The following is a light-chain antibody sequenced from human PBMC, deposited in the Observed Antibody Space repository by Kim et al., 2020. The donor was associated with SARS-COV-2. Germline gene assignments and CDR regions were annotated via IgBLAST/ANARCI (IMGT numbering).Light chain of an antibody. CDR1: SSDVGSYNR. V-gene: IGLV2-18*02. J-gene: IGLJ2*01. CDR2: EVS. CDR3: SSFTSSSTLV. Sequence: GQSVTISCTGTSSDVGSYNRVSWYQQPPGTAPKLMIYEVSNRPSGVPDRFSGSKSGNTASLTISGLQAEDEADYYCSSFTSSSTLVFGGWTQLTVL.